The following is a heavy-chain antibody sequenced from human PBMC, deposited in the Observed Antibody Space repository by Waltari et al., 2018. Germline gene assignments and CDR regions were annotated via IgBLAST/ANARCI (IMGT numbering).Heavy chain of an antibody. CDR1: GGSFSGYY. J-gene: IGHJ6*03. CDR3: ARAAHCTNGVCLSYYMDV. D-gene: IGHD2-8*01. CDR2: INQSGST. Sequence: QVQLQQWGAGLLKPSETLSLTCAVYGGSFSGYYWSWIRQPPGRGLEWIGEINQSGSTNYTPSLKSRVTISVDTSKNQFSLKLSSVTAADTAVYYCARAAHCTNGVCLSYYMDVWGKGTTVTVSS. V-gene: IGHV4-34*01.